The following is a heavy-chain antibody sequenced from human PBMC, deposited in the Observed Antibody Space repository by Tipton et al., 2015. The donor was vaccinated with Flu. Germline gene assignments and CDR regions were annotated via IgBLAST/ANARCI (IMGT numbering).Heavy chain of an antibody. CDR3: ARDPSLGMPDFFDF. D-gene: IGHD2-2*01. Sequence: LRLSCTVSGGSINSYYWNWIRQPPGKGLEWIGYIYNSEYTKYNPSLKSRVTISVDTSKNQFSLQLRSVTAADTAVYYCARDPSLGMPDFFDFWGQGTLVTASS. J-gene: IGHJ4*02. V-gene: IGHV4-59*12. CDR1: GGSINSYY. CDR2: IYNSEYT.